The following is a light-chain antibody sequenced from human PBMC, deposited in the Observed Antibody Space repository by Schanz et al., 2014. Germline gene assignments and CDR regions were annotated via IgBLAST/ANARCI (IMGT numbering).Light chain of an antibody. CDR2: DAS. CDR3: QQGDSFPLT. Sequence: DIQMTQSPSSVSASVGDRVAITCRARQDISSWLAWYQQKPGKAPKLLIYDASSLQSGVPSRFSGSGSWTDFTLSISSLQPEDFATYYCQQGDSFPLTFGGGTTVEIK. CDR1: QDISSW. J-gene: IGKJ4*01. V-gene: IGKV1D-12*01.